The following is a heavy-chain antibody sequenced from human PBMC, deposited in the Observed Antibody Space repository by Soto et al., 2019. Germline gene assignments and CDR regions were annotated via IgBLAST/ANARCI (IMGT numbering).Heavy chain of an antibody. CDR1: GFTFNNYA. D-gene: IGHD4-17*01. CDR3: AKGRGTTSGAIDI. V-gene: IGHV3-23*01. Sequence: EVQLLESGGGLVQPGGSLRLSCAASGFTFNNYAMNWVRQAPGRGLEWVSTVSSSGGSTYYADSVKGRFTISRDNSKNTLYLQMNSRSAEDTAVYYCAKGRGTTSGAIDIWGQGTMVTVSS. J-gene: IGHJ3*02. CDR2: VSSSGGST.